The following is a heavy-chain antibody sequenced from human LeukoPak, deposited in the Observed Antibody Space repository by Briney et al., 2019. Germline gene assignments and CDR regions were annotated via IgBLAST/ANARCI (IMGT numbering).Heavy chain of an antibody. CDR2: IYYSGST. CDR3: ARAIYGDSVDY. CDR1: GGSISSGGYY. J-gene: IGHJ4*02. V-gene: IGHV4-31*03. Sequence: SQTLSLTCTVSGGSISSGGYYWSWIRQHPWKGLEWIGYIYYSGSTYYNPSLKSRVTISVDTSKNQFSLKLSSVTAADTAVYYCARAIYGDSVDYWGQGTLVTVSS. D-gene: IGHD4-17*01.